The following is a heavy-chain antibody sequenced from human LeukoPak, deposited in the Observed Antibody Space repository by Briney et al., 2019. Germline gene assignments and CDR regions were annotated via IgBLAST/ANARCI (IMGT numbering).Heavy chain of an antibody. CDR1: GFTFSSYA. CDR3: AQLKLGTQDY. D-gene: IGHD7-27*01. CDR2: ISGSGGST. J-gene: IGHJ4*02. V-gene: IGHV3-23*01. Sequence: GGSLRLSCAASGFTFSSYAMSWVRQAPGKGLEWVSAISGSGGSTYYAESVKGRFTISRDNAKNSLYLQMNSLRAEDTAVYYCAQLKLGTQDYWGQGTLVTVSS.